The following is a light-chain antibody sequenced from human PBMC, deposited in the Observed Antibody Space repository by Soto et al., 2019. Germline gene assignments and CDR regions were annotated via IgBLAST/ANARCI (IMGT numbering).Light chain of an antibody. CDR3: QHCYSTTIT. Sequence: DIQMTQSPSSLSASVGDRVTITCRASQSISTYLHWYQQNPGKAPNLLIYAASTLQSGVPSRFSGSGSGTDFTLTISRLQPEDVATYFCQHCYSTTITFGGGTKLEIK. V-gene: IGKV1-39*01. CDR1: QSISTY. CDR2: AAS. J-gene: IGKJ4*01.